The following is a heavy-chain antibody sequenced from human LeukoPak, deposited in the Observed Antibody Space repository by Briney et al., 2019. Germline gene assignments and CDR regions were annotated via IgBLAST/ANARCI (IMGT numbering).Heavy chain of an antibody. Sequence: ASVKVSCKXSGYSFTYYYIHWVPQAPGQGLEWMGWISPDSGGTNNAQEIQGRVTMTRDTSISTAYMEVNRLRSDDTAVYFCAIKTSYSDFDYWGQGTLVTVSS. CDR1: GYSFTYYY. V-gene: IGHV1-2*02. J-gene: IGHJ4*02. CDR3: AIKTSYSDFDY. D-gene: IGHD2-15*01. CDR2: ISPDSGGT.